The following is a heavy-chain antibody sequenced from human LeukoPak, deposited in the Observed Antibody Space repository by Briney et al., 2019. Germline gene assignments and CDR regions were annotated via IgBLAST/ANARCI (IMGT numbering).Heavy chain of an antibody. CDR2: IYYSGST. J-gene: IGHJ4*02. Sequence: SETLSLTCTVSGGSISSSSYYWGWIRQPPGKGLEWIGSIYYSGSTYYNPSLKSRVTISVDTSKNQFSLKLSSVTAADTAVYYCARVGYCSSTSCYTEVVGYWGQGTLVTVSS. V-gene: IGHV4-39*07. D-gene: IGHD2-2*02. CDR3: ARVGYCSSTSCYTEVVGY. CDR1: GGSISSSSYY.